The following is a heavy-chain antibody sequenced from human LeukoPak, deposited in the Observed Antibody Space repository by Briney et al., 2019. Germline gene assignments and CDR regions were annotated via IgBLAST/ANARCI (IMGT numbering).Heavy chain of an antibody. CDR2: INHSGST. CDR1: GGSFSGYY. CDR3: ARGYSSGWHYYYYYMDV. J-gene: IGHJ6*03. V-gene: IGHV4-34*01. Sequence: PSETLSLTCAVYGGSFSGYYWSWIRQPPGKGLEWIGEINHSGSTNYNPSLKSRVTISVDTSKNQFSLKLGSVTAADTAVYYCARGYSSGWHYYYYYMDVWGKGTTVTVSS. D-gene: IGHD6-19*01.